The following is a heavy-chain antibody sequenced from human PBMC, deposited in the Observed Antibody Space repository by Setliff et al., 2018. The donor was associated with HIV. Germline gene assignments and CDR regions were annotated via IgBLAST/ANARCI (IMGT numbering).Heavy chain of an antibody. V-gene: IGHV4-39*01. J-gene: IGHJ4*02. CDR1: GDSVSRSNYY. D-gene: IGHD3-3*01. Sequence: NPSETLSLTCTVSGDSVSRSNYYWAWIRQPPGKGLEWIGSIDYNEITYYNPSLKSRVTLSVDTLKNQFSLYLSSVTASDTAVYYCASLFRLSGFWISFLPDYWGQGILVTVSS. CDR3: ASLFRLSGFWISFLPDY. CDR2: IDYNEIT.